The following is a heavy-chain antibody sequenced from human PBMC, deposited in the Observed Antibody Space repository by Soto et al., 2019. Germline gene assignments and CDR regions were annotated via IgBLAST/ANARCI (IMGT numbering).Heavy chain of an antibody. D-gene: IGHD6-13*01. Sequence: QVQLVESGGGVVQPGRSLRLSCAASGFTFSSYGMHWVRQAPGKGLEWVAVIWYDGSNKYYADSVKGRFTISRDNSKNTLYLQMNSLRAEDTAVYYCARDSGSSSSYYYYYGMDVWGQGTTVTVSS. J-gene: IGHJ6*02. CDR3: ARDSGSSSSYYYYYGMDV. V-gene: IGHV3-33*01. CDR1: GFTFSSYG. CDR2: IWYDGSNK.